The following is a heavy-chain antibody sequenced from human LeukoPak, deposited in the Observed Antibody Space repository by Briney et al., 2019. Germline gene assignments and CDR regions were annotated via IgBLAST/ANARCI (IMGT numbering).Heavy chain of an antibody. CDR3: ARTKWELLLDY. J-gene: IGHJ4*02. Sequence: PSETLPLTCTVSGGSISSSSYYWGWIRQPPGKGLEWIGSIYYSGSTYYNPSLKSRVTISVDTSKNQFSLKLSSVTAADTAVYYCARTKWELLLDYWGQGTLVTVSS. CDR2: IYYSGST. V-gene: IGHV4-39*01. CDR1: GGSISSSSYY. D-gene: IGHD1-26*01.